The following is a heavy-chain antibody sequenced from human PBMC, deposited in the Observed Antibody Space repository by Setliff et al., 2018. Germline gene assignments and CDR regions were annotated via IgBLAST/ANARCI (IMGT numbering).Heavy chain of an antibody. Sequence: SETLSLTCTVSGDSIGRGGFHWSWVRQPAGKGLEWIGRIDTSGRTQYNLALKSRVTISIDMSKNQFSLKVTSVTAADTAVYYCARVDFTMIQGVVGHWGQGTLVTVSS. J-gene: IGHJ1*01. CDR3: ARVDFTMIQGVVGH. CDR1: GDSIGRGGFH. CDR2: IDTSGRT. D-gene: IGHD3-10*01. V-gene: IGHV4-61*02.